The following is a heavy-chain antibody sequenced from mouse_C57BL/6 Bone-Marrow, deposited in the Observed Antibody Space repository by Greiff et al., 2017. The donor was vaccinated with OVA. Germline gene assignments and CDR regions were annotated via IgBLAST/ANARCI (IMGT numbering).Heavy chain of an antibody. CDR3: ARFLWLREHFDV. J-gene: IGHJ1*03. Sequence: QVQLQQSGAELVRPGTSVKVSCKASGYAFTNYLIEWVKQRPGQGLEWIGVFNPGSGGTNYNEKFKGKATLTADKSSSTAYMQLSSLTSEDSAVYFCARFLWLREHFDVWGTGTTVTVSS. V-gene: IGHV1-54*01. CDR2: FNPGSGGT. CDR1: GYAFTNYL. D-gene: IGHD2-2*01.